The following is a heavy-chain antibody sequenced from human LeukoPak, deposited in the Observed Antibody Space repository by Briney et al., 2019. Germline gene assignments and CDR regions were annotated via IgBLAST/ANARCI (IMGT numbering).Heavy chain of an antibody. CDR2: IYWNDDK. CDR3: AHLDYYDSSGYYSNLHNWFDP. CDR1: GFSLSTSGVG. Sequence: SGPTLVKPTQPLTLTCTFSGFSLSTSGVGVGWIRQPPGKALEWLALIYWNDDKRYSPSLKSRLTITKDTSKNQVVLTMTNMDPVDTATYYCAHLDYYDSSGYYSNLHNWFDPWGQGTLVTVSS. V-gene: IGHV2-5*01. J-gene: IGHJ5*02. D-gene: IGHD3-22*01.